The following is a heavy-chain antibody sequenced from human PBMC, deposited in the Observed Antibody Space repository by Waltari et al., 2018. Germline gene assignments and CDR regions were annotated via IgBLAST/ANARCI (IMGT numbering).Heavy chain of an antibody. CDR1: GFTFSSYA. CDR2: ISYDGSNK. Sequence: QVQLVESGGGVVQPGRSLRLSCAASGFTFSSYAMHWVRQAPGKGLEWVAVISYDGSNKYYADSVKGRFTISRDNSKNTLYLQMNSLRAEDTAVYYCARDTVAGSSSDLDYWGQGTLVTVSS. J-gene: IGHJ4*02. CDR3: ARDTVAGSSSDLDY. D-gene: IGHD6-13*01. V-gene: IGHV3-30-3*01.